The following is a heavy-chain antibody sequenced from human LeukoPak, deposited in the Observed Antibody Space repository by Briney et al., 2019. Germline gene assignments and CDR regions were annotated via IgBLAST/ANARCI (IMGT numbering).Heavy chain of an antibody. J-gene: IGHJ4*02. Sequence: GGSLRLSCAASGFTFSNYAMTWVRQAPGKGLEWVSTISPGGGSTHYADSVKGRFTISRDNSKNTLYLQMNGLRAEDTAIYYCAKGSAQWELYDYWGQGTLVTVSS. V-gene: IGHV3-23*01. CDR2: ISPGGGST. D-gene: IGHD4-23*01. CDR3: AKGSAQWELYDY. CDR1: GFTFSNYA.